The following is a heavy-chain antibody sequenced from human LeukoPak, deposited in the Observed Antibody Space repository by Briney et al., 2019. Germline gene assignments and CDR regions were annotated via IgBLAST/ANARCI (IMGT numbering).Heavy chain of an antibody. CDR1: GFTVSSNY. V-gene: IGHV3-66*01. Sequence: PGGSLRLSCAASGFTVSSNYMSWVRQAPGKGLEWVSVIYSGGGTYYADSVKGRFTISRDNSKNTVYLQMNSLRAEDTAVYYCARASFWFDYSGYYFDFSGQGTLVTVSS. CDR2: IYSGGGT. CDR3: ARASFWFDYSGYYFDF. J-gene: IGHJ4*02. D-gene: IGHD2-15*01.